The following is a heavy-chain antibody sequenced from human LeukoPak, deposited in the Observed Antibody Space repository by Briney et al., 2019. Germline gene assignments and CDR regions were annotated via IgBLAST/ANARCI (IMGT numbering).Heavy chain of an antibody. D-gene: IGHD1-26*01. CDR1: GFIFSDYY. J-gene: IGHJ4*02. CDR3: ARHNSGSYWGYFDY. V-gene: IGHV3-11*01. Sequence: GGSLRPSCAASGFIFSDYYMSWIRQAPGKGLEWVSYISSSGLTIHYADSVRGRFTISRDNAKNSLYLQMNSLRAEDTAVYFCARHNSGSYWGYFDYWGQGTLVTVSS. CDR2: ISSSGLTI.